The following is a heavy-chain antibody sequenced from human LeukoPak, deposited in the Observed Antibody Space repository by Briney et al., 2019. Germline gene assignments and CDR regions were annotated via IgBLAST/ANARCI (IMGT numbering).Heavy chain of an antibody. J-gene: IGHJ4*02. D-gene: IGHD2-2*01. CDR2: INPNSGDT. CDR1: GYTFTGYY. CDR3: ARDYCSSTSCLFDY. Sequence: ASVKVSCKASGYTFTGYYMHWVRQAPGQGLEWMGRINPNSGDTNYAQKFQGRVTMTRDTSISTAYMELSRLRSDDTAVYYCARDYCSSTSCLFDYWGQGTLVTVSS. V-gene: IGHV1-2*06.